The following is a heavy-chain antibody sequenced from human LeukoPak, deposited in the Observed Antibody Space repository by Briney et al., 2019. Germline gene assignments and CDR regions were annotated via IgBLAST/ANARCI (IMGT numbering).Heavy chain of an antibody. J-gene: IGHJ3*02. D-gene: IGHD1-26*01. CDR1: GGSISSTNW. CDR2: IYHSGST. V-gene: IGHV4-4*02. CDR3: ARAILGDAFDI. Sequence: SETLSLTCVVSGGSISSTNWWSWVRQPPGKGLEWIGEIYHSGSTNYNPSLKSRVTISVDKSKNQFSLKLSSVTAADTAVYYCARAILGDAFDIWGQGTMVTVSS.